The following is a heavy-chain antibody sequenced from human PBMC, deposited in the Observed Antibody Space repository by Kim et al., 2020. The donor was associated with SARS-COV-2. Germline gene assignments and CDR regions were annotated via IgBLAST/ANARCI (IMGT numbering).Heavy chain of an antibody. CDR1: GFTFSSYG. V-gene: IGHV3-30*18. D-gene: IGHD6-19*01. Sequence: GGSLRLSCAASGFTFSSYGMHWVRQAPGKGLEWVAVISYDGSNKYYADSVKGRFTISRDNSKNTLYLQMNSLRAEDTAVYYCAKDYLVGSSGNPNSSDWYWRFYAGLGCFDYWGQGTLVTVSS. CDR3: AKDYLVGSSGNPNSSDWYWRFYAGLGCFDY. J-gene: IGHJ4*02. CDR2: ISYDGSNK.